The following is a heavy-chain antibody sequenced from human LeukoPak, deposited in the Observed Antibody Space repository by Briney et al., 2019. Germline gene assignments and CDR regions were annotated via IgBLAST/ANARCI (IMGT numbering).Heavy chain of an antibody. CDR2: IYHSGST. J-gene: IGHJ3*02. V-gene: IGHV4-30-2*01. D-gene: IGHD3-22*01. CDR1: GGSISSGGYS. Sequence: PSQTLSLTCAVSGGSISSGGYSWSWIRQPPGKGLEWIGYIYHSGSTYYNPSLKSRVTISVDRSKNQFSLKLSSVTAADTAVYYCARTYYYDSSGPVGACDIWGQGTMVTVSS. CDR3: ARTYYYDSSGPVGACDI.